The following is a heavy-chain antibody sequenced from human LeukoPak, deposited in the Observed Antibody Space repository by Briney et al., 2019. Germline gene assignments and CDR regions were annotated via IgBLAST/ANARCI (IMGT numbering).Heavy chain of an antibody. D-gene: IGHD2-2*01. CDR1: GYTFTGYY. V-gene: IGHV1-2*02. J-gene: IGHJ6*02. CDR2: INPNSGGT. CDR3: AREHCSSTSCYYYYYGMDV. Sequence: ASVKVSCKASGYTFTGYYMHWVRQAPGQGLEWMGWINPNSGGTNYAQKFQGRVTMTRDTSIGTAYMELSRLRSDDTAVYYCAREHCSSTSCYYYYYGMDVWGQGTTVTVYS.